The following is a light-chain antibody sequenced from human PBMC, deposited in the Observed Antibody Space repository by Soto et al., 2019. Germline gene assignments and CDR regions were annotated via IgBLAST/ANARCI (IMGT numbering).Light chain of an antibody. CDR3: QSYDSSLSGSV. J-gene: IGLJ1*01. CDR1: GSNIGAPYD. CDR2: GST. V-gene: IGLV1-40*01. Sequence: QSVLTQPPSLSGAPGQRVTISCTGSGSNIGAPYDVHRYQHLPGTAPKLLIYGSTNRPSGVPGRFSGSKSGTSASLAITGLXAEDEADYYCQSYDSSLSGSVFGAGTKVTVL.